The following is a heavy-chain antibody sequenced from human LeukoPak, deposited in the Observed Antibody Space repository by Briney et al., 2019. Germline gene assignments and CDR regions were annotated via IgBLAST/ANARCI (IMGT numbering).Heavy chain of an antibody. Sequence: ASVKVSCKASGYTFTSYGITWVRQAPGHGLEWMGWISAYNGNTNYAQKLQGRVTMTTDTSTSTAYMELRSLRSDDTAMYYCARGIVGARVPYYYYYMDVWGTGTTITVSS. D-gene: IGHD1-26*01. V-gene: IGHV1-18*01. CDR1: GYTFTSYG. CDR2: ISAYNGNT. CDR3: ARGIVGARVPYYYYYMDV. J-gene: IGHJ6*03.